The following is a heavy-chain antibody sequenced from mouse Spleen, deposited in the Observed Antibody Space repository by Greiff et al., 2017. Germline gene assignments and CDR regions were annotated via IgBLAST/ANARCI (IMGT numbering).Heavy chain of an antibody. CDR2: INPNYGTT. V-gene: IGHV1-39*01. CDR1: GYSFTDYN. Sequence: EVQLQQSGPELVKPGASVKISCKASGYSFTDYNMNWVKQSNGKSLEWIGVINPNYGTTSYNQDFKGKATLTVDQSSSTAYMQLNSLTSEDPAVYYCARGVDYYDNYAFAFWGQGTLVTVSA. D-gene: IGHD2-1*01. J-gene: IGHJ3*01. CDR3: ARGVDYYDNYAFAF.